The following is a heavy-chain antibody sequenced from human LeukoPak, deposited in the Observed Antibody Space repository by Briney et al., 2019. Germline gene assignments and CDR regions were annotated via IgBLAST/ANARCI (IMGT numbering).Heavy chain of an antibody. J-gene: IGHJ3*02. D-gene: IGHD3-22*01. CDR2: IKQDGSEK. CDR3: AREGAYWYYDSSGYHDAFDI. Sequence: PGGSLRLSCAASGFTFSSYWMSWVRQAPGKGLEWVANIKQDGSEKYYVDSVKGRFTISRDNAKNSLYLQMNSLRAEDTAVYYCAREGAYWYYDSSGYHDAFDIWGQGTMVTVSS. CDR1: GFTFSSYW. V-gene: IGHV3-7*01.